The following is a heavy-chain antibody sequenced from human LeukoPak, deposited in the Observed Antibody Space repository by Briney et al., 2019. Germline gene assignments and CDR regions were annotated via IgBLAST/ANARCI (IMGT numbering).Heavy chain of an antibody. CDR1: GFTFSSYD. J-gene: IGHJ4*02. V-gene: IGHV3-7*01. Sequence: GGSLRLSCAASGFTFSSYDMNWVRQAPGKGLEWVANIKQDGSEKNYVDSVKGRFTISRDNAKKSLDLQMSSLRVEDTAVYYCARRRYNWNGIDYWGQGTLVTVSS. CDR3: ARRRYNWNGIDY. CDR2: IKQDGSEK. D-gene: IGHD1-1*01.